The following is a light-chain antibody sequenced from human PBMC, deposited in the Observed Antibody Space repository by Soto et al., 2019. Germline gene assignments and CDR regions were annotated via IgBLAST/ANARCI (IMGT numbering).Light chain of an antibody. V-gene: IGLV6-57*01. CDR3: QSYDATNQV. CDR2: EDN. CDR1: SGSIASNY. Sequence: NFILTQPHSVSESPGKTVIISCTRSSGSIASNYVQWYQQRPGSSPTTVIYEDNQRPSGVPDRFYGSIDSSSNSASLTISGLETEDEADYYCQSYDATNQVFGGGTKLTVL. J-gene: IGLJ3*02.